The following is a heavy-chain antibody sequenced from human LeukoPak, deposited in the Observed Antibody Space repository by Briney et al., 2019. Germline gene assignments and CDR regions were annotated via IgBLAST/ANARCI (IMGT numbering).Heavy chain of an antibody. Sequence: GASVKVSCKASGYTFTSYGISWVRQAPGQGLEWMGGIIPIFGTANYAQKFQGRVTITTDESTSTAYMELSSLRSEDTAVYYCATVKGLRWPFDYWGQGTLVTVSS. V-gene: IGHV1-69*05. D-gene: IGHD4-23*01. J-gene: IGHJ4*02. CDR3: ATVKGLRWPFDY. CDR1: GYTFTSYG. CDR2: IIPIFGTA.